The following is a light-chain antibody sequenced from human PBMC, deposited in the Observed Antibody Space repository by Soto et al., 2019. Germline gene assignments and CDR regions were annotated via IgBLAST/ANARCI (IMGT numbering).Light chain of an antibody. J-gene: IGKJ4*01. CDR2: DAS. CDR3: HQRSNWPST. CDR1: QSVSRY. Sequence: EIVLTQSPATLSLSPGARATLSCRASQSVSRYLAWYQQKPGQAPRLLIYDASNRATGIPARFSGSGSGTDFTLTITSVEPEEFAVYYCHQRSNWPSTFGGGTKVEIK. V-gene: IGKV3-11*01.